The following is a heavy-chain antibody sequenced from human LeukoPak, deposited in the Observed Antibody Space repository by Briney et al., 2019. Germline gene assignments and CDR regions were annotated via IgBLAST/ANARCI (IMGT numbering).Heavy chain of an antibody. CDR3: ARNFGWEQLDY. CDR2: INGDGSVK. Sequence: GESLRLSCATSGFNFGGFWMNWVRQAPGKGLEWVANINGDGSVKNYGASVRGRFTISRDNSKNSLYLQMNSLRADDTAVYYCARNFGWEQLDYWGQGTLVAVSS. V-gene: IGHV3-7*01. J-gene: IGHJ4*02. D-gene: IGHD1-26*01. CDR1: GFNFGGFW.